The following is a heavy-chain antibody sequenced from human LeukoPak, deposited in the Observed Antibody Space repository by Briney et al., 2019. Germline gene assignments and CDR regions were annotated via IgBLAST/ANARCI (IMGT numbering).Heavy chain of an antibody. CDR2: IIPISGTT. CDR1: GGTFTSYV. D-gene: IGHD1-26*01. J-gene: IGHJ5*02. CDR3: ARKLRLGGNWFDP. Sequence: SVKVSCKASGGTFTSYVITWVRQAPGQGLEWMGKIIPISGTTNYAQKFQGRVTFTADESTSTAYMELSSLRSEDTALYYCARKLRLGGNWFDPWGQGTLVTVSS. V-gene: IGHV1-69*13.